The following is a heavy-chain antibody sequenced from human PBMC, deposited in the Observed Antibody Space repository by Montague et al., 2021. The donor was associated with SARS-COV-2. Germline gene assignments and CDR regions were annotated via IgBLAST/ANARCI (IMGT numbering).Heavy chain of an antibody. D-gene: IGHD3-10*01. CDR2: IYYSGST. V-gene: IGHV4-59*13. Sequence: SETLSLTCTVSGGSISSYYWSWIRQPPGKGLEWIGYIYYSGSTNXXPSLKSRVTISVDTSKNQFSLKLSSVTAADTAVYYCARASITMVRGVTRWYFDLWGRGTLATVSS. CDR1: GGSISSYY. CDR3: ARASITMVRGVTRWYFDL. J-gene: IGHJ2*01.